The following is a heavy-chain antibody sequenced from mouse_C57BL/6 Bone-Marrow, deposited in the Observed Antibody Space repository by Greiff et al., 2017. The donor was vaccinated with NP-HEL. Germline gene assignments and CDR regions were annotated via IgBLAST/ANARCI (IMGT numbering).Heavy chain of an antibody. J-gene: IGHJ3*01. CDR2: IWSGGST. Sequence: QVQLKESGPGLVQPSQSLSIPCTVSGFSLTSYGVHWVRQPPGKGLEWLGVIWSGGSTDYNAAFISRLSISKDNSKSQVFFKMNSLQADDTAIYYCAKSNWDGFAYWGQGTLVTVSA. CDR3: AKSNWDGFAY. V-gene: IGHV2-4*01. CDR1: GFSLTSYG. D-gene: IGHD4-1*02.